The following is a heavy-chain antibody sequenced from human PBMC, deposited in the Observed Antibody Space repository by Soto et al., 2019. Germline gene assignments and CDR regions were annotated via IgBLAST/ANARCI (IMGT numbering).Heavy chain of an antibody. CDR1: GFTFDDYA. Sequence: EVQLVESGGDLVQPGRSLRLSCAASGFTFDDYAVHWVRQVPGKGLQWVSGLSWNGVTIGYAASVKGRFTISRDNAKKSLYLQMNGLRPADTAFYYCAASRAYDSSDYSGFHSGMDVWGLGTTVTVS. D-gene: IGHD3-22*01. V-gene: IGHV3-9*01. CDR3: AASRAYDSSDYSGFHSGMDV. CDR2: LSWNGVTI. J-gene: IGHJ6*02.